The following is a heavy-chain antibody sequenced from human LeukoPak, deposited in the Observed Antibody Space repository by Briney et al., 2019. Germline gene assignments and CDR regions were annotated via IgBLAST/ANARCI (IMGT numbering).Heavy chain of an antibody. Sequence: SETLSLTCTVSGGSISSGSYYWSWIRQPAGKGLEWIGRSYTSGSTNYNPSLKSRGTISVDASKNQFPLKLSSVTAADTAVYYCAGNYYGSGSYYSENRYWGQGTLVTVSS. CDR3: AGNYYGSGSYYSENRY. CDR2: SYTSGST. CDR1: GGSISSGSYY. V-gene: IGHV4-61*02. J-gene: IGHJ4*02. D-gene: IGHD3-10*01.